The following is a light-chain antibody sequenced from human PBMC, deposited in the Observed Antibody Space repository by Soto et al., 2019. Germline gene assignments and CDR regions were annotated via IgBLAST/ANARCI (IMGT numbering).Light chain of an antibody. CDR3: LQYGSSPLT. J-gene: IGKJ4*01. Sequence: EIVLTQSPGTLSLSPGERATLSCRASQSVSSIYLAWYQHKPGQAPRLLIYGASSRATGIPDRFSGSGSETDFTLTISRLEPEDFAVYYCLQYGSSPLTFGGGTKVEIK. V-gene: IGKV3-20*01. CDR1: QSVSSIY. CDR2: GAS.